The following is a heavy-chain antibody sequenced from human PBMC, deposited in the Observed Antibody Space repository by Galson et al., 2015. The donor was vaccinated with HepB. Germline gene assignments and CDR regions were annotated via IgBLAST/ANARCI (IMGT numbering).Heavy chain of an antibody. CDR1: GGSISSGDYY. J-gene: IGHJ4*02. D-gene: IGHD3-10*01. V-gene: IGHV4-30-4*01. CDR2: IYYSGST. CDR3: ARVAGVYGSGSPWLDY. Sequence: TLSLTCTVSGGSISSGDYYWSWIRQPPGKGLEWIGYIYYSGSTYYNPSLKSRVTISVDTTKNQFSLKLSSVTAADTAVYYCARVAGVYGSGSPWLDYWGQGTLVTVSS.